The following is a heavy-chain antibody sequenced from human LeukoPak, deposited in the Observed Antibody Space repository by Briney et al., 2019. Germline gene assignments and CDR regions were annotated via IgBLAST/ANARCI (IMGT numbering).Heavy chain of an antibody. J-gene: IGHJ2*01. CDR3: ASPGYSSSGDWYFDL. CDR2: ISYDGSNK. CDR1: GFTFSSYA. V-gene: IGHV3-30-3*01. Sequence: GRSLRLSCAASGFTFSSYAMHWVRQAPGKGLEWVAVISYDGSNKYCADSVKGRFTISRDNSKNTLYLQMNSLRAEDTAVYYCASPGYSSSGDWYFDLWGRGTLVTVSS. D-gene: IGHD6-13*01.